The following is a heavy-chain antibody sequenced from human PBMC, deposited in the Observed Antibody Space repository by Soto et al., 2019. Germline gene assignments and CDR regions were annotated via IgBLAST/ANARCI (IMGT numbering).Heavy chain of an antibody. Sequence: GVSVKVSCKASGYTFTSYGITCVRQAPGQGLEWMGWISAYNGNTNYAQKFQGRVTMTRNTSISTAYMELSSLRSEDTAVYYCARAYYYYGMDVWGQGTTVTVSS. V-gene: IGHV1-18*04. J-gene: IGHJ6*02. CDR1: GYTFTSYG. CDR2: ISAYNGNT. CDR3: ARAYYYYGMDV.